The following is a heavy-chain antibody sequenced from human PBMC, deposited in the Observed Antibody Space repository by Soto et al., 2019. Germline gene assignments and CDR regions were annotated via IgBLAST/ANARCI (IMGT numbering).Heavy chain of an antibody. CDR1: GYSFTSYW. CDR2: IYPGDSDT. V-gene: IGHV5-51*01. J-gene: IGHJ6*02. Sequence: GESLKISCKGSGYSFTSYWIGWVRQMPGKGLEWMGIIYPGDSDTRYSPSFQGQVTISADKSISTAYLQWSSLKASDTAMYYCARHPLYCTNGVCYYYGMDVWGQGTTVTVSS. D-gene: IGHD2-8*01. CDR3: ARHPLYCTNGVCYYYGMDV.